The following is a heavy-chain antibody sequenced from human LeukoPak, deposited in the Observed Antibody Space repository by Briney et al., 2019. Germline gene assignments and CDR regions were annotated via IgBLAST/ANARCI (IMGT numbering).Heavy chain of an antibody. CDR1: GYTFISYD. D-gene: IGHD6-19*01. J-gene: IGHJ4*02. Sequence: ASVKVSCKASGYTFISYDINWVRQATGQGLEWMGWMNPNSGNTGYAQKFQGRVTMTRNTSISTAYMELSSLRSEDTAVYYCARGTYSSGWYSTKSYYFDYWGQGTLVTVSS. V-gene: IGHV1-8*01. CDR2: MNPNSGNT. CDR3: ARGTYSSGWYSTKSYYFDY.